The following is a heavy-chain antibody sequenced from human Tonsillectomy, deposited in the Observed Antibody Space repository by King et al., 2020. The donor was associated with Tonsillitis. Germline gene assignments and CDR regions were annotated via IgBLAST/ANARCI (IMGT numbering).Heavy chain of an antibody. CDR3: ATDMAYFDT. Sequence: QLVQSGAEVRKPGSSVKVSCKVSGGTLSNLAIAWVRQAPGQGLEWMGGIVAVFGAVSYAPGFQGRLTVTADESTTTAYMELSSLGFDDTAIYYCATDMAYFDTWGQGSLVTVSS. CDR1: GGTLSNLA. D-gene: IGHD3-10*01. CDR2: IVAVFGAV. J-gene: IGHJ5*02. V-gene: IGHV1-69*01.